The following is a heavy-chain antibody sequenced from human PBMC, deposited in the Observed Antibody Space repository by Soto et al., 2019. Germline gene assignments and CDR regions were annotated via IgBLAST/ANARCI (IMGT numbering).Heavy chain of an antibody. CDR2: IYPGDSDT. J-gene: IGHJ6*02. CDR3: ARRSGSCPVNYYYYGMDV. Sequence: GASVKVSCKASGYTFTSYGISWVRQMPGKGLEWMGIIYPGDSDTRYSPSFQGQVTISADKSISTAYLQWSSLKASDTAMYYCARRSGSCPVNYYYYGMDVWGQGTTVTVSS. D-gene: IGHD1-26*01. CDR1: GYTFTSYG. V-gene: IGHV5-51*01.